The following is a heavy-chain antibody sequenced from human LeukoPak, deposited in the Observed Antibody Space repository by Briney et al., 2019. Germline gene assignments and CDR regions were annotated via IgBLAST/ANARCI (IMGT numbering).Heavy chain of an antibody. V-gene: IGHV4-59*11. CDR3: ARVPYSSSSPYSYYYYMDV. CDR2: IYYSGTT. Sequence: NSSETPSLTCTVSGGSISSHYWSWIRQPPGKGLEWIGYIYYSGTTNYNPSLKSRVTISVDTSKNQFSLKLISVTAADTAVYYCARVPYSSSSPYSYYYYMDVWGKGTTVTVSS. D-gene: IGHD6-6*01. CDR1: GGSISSHY. J-gene: IGHJ6*03.